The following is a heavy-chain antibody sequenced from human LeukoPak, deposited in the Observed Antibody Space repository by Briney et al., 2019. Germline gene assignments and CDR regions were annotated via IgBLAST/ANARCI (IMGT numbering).Heavy chain of an antibody. CDR3: ARDTGYSSSYDAFDI. CDR2: IYNSGST. Sequence: PSETLSLTCTVSGASISSGSYSWSWIRQPAGKGLEWIGRIYNSGSTNYNPSLKGRVTISVDTSKNQFSLKLSSVTAADTAVYYCARDTGYSSSYDAFDIWGQGTMVTVSS. CDR1: GASISSGSYS. D-gene: IGHD6-13*01. V-gene: IGHV4-61*10. J-gene: IGHJ3*02.